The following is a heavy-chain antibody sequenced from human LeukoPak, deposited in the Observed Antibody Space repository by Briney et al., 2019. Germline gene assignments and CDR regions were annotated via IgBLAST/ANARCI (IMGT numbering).Heavy chain of an antibody. CDR1: GFTFSSYG. CDR2: ISGSGGNT. J-gene: IGHJ4*02. CDR3: AKAYGGYSFDY. Sequence: GGSLRLSCAASGFTFSSYGMTWVRQAPGKGLEWVSAISGSGGNTYYADSVKGRFTISRDSSQSSLFLQMNSLRADDTGVYYCAKAYGGYSFDYWGQGTLVTVSS. D-gene: IGHD4-17*01. V-gene: IGHV3-23*01.